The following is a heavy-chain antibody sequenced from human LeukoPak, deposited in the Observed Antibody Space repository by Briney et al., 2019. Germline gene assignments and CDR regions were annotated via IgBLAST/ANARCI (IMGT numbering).Heavy chain of an antibody. CDR2: ISYDGSIK. Sequence: GGSLRLSCAASGFTFRSYAMHWVRQAPGEGLVWVALISYDGSIKYYADSVKGRFTISRDNSKNTLYVQMNILRTDDTAVYYCARWPYSSGWTTFDYWGQGILVTVSS. J-gene: IGHJ4*02. D-gene: IGHD6-19*01. CDR1: GFTFRSYA. V-gene: IGHV3-30*04. CDR3: ARWPYSSGWTTFDY.